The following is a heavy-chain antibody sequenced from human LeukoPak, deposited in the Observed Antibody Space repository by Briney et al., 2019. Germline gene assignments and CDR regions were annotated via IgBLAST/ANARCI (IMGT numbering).Heavy chain of an antibody. Sequence: GGSLRLSCAASGFTFSSYAMSWVRQAPGKGLEWVSAISGSGGSTYYADSVKGRFTISRDNSKNTLYLQMNSLRAEDTAVYYCAKAFTYYYDPNAFDIWGQGTMVTVPS. CDR3: AKAFTYYYDPNAFDI. V-gene: IGHV3-23*01. CDR2: ISGSGGST. J-gene: IGHJ3*02. CDR1: GFTFSSYA. D-gene: IGHD3-22*01.